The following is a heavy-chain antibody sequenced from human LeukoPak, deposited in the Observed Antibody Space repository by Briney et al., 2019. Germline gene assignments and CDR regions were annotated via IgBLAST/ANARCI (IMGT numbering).Heavy chain of an antibody. J-gene: IGHJ4*02. D-gene: IGHD5-18*01. CDR1: GFTFSSYG. CDR2: ISYDGSNK. Sequence: GGSLRLSCAASGFTFSSYGMHWVRQAPGKGLEWVAVISYDGSNKYYADSVKGRFTISRDNSKNTLYLQMNSLRAEDTAVYYCAKGRAPIQLWSYFDYWGQGTLVTVSS. CDR3: AKGRAPIQLWSYFDY. V-gene: IGHV3-30*18.